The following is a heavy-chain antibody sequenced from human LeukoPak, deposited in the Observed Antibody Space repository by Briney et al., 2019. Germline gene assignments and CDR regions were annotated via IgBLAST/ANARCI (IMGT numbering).Heavy chain of an antibody. CDR3: AREVGATTGYYYGMDV. V-gene: IGHV1-69*10. D-gene: IGHD1-26*01. CDR1: GGTFSSYT. CDR2: IIPILGIA. Sequence: SVKVSCKASGGTFSSYTIGWVRQAPGQGLEWMGGIIPILGIANYAQKFQGRVTITADKSTSTAYMELSSLRSEDTAVYYCAREVGATTGYYYGMDVWGQGTTVTVSS. J-gene: IGHJ6*02.